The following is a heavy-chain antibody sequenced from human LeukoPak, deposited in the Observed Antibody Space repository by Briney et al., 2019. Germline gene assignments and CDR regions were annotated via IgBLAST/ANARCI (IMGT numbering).Heavy chain of an antibody. Sequence: SETLSLTCAVHGESLTGYYWGWIRQPPGKGLEWIEEINHIGSTNYNPSLKGRVTVSIDTSKNQFSLKLSFVTAADTAVYYCARETVVGAFLGYFYYMDVWGKGTTVTISS. J-gene: IGHJ6*03. V-gene: IGHV4-34*01. D-gene: IGHD1-26*01. CDR3: ARETVVGAFLGYFYYMDV. CDR1: GESLTGYY. CDR2: INHIGST.